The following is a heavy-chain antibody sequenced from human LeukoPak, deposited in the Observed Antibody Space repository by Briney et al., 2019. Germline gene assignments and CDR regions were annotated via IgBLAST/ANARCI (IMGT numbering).Heavy chain of an antibody. CDR3: AGFWIHWFDP. CDR2: IYYSGST. CDR1: GGSISSGGYY. J-gene: IGHJ5*02. D-gene: IGHD3-3*01. Sequence: SETLSLTCTVSGGSISSGGYYWSWIRQHPGGGLEWIGYIYYSGSTYYHPSLKGRVTISVDTSKNQFSLKLSSVTAADTAVYYCAGFWIHWFDPWGQGTLVTVSS. V-gene: IGHV4-31*03.